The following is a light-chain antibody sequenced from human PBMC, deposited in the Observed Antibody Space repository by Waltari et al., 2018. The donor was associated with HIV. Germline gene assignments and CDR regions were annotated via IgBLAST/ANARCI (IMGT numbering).Light chain of an antibody. Sequence: QSALTQPPSASGSPGQSVTISCTGTSSDVGGYNYVSWYQQHPGKAPKVMIYEVSKQPSGVPDRFSGSKSGNTASLTVSGLQAEDEADYYCSSYAGSNNYVVFGGGTKLTVL. CDR3: SSYAGSNNYVV. V-gene: IGLV2-8*01. J-gene: IGLJ2*01. CDR2: EVS. CDR1: SSDVGGYNY.